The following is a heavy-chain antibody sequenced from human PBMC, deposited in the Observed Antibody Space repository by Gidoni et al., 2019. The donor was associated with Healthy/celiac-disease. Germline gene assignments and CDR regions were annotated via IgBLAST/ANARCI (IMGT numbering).Heavy chain of an antibody. CDR2: ISSSSSYI. J-gene: IGHJ4*02. V-gene: IGHV3-21*01. Sequence: EVQLVESGGGLVKPGGSLRLSCAASGFTFSSYSRNWVRQAPGKGLEWVSSISSSSSYIYYADSVKGRFTISRDNAKNSLYLQMNSLRAEDTAVYYCARDASRVVVVAATPGVDYWGQGTLVTVSS. D-gene: IGHD2-15*01. CDR1: GFTFSSYS. CDR3: ARDASRVVVVAATPGVDY.